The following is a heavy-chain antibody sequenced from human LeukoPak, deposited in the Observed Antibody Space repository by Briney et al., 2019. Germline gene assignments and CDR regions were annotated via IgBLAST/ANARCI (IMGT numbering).Heavy chain of an antibody. CDR3: ARDLNGDAADY. CDR2: IYYSGST. CDR1: GGSTGSDY. Sequence: PSETLSLTCSVSGGSTGSDYWSWIRQPPGKGLEWIGYIYYSGSTYYNPSLKSRVTISVDTSKNQFSLKLSSVTAADTAVYYCARDLNGDAADYWGQGTLVTVSS. J-gene: IGHJ4*02. D-gene: IGHD3-10*01. V-gene: IGHV4-30-4*01.